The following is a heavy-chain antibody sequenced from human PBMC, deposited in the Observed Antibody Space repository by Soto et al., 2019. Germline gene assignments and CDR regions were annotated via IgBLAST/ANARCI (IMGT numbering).Heavy chain of an antibody. D-gene: IGHD5-18*01. CDR1: GFAFSSYG. J-gene: IGHJ4*02. Sequence: QVQLVESGGGVVQPGGSLRLSCAASGFAFSSYGIHWVRQAPGKGLEWVALISYDGNTNYYADSVKGRFTISRDNSKNTLYLQMDSLRPEDTAVYYCAKSGQATVIWGDGDSWGQGTLVTVSS. CDR3: AKSGQATVIWGDGDS. CDR2: ISYDGNTN. V-gene: IGHV3-30*18.